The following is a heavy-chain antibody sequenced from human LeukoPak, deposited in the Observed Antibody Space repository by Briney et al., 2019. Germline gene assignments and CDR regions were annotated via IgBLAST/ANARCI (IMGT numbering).Heavy chain of an antibody. CDR2: INSEGSSA. Sequence: GGSLRLSCAASGFTFSSYWMHWVRQAPGKGLVWVSRINSEGSSASYADSVKGRFTTSRDNAKNSLHLQMKSLRAEDTAVYYCARDKVDAVVPTAFDCWGQGTLVTVSS. J-gene: IGHJ4*02. CDR1: GFTFSSYW. D-gene: IGHD5-12*01. CDR3: ARDKVDAVVPTAFDC. V-gene: IGHV3-74*01.